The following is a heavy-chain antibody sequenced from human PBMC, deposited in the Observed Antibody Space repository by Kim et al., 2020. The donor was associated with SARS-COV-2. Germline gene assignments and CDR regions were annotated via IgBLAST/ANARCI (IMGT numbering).Heavy chain of an antibody. CDR1: GFTFSSYA. V-gene: IGHV3-23*01. D-gene: IGHD4-17*01. CDR2: ISGSGGPT. J-gene: IGHJ4*02. CDR3: AKGGATTVTLIDY. Sequence: GGSLRLSCAASGFTFSSYAMSWVRQAPAKGLEWVSAISGSGGPTYYADSVKGRFTISRDNSRNTLYLQMNSLRADDTAVYYCAKGGATTVTLIDYWGQGTLVTVSS.